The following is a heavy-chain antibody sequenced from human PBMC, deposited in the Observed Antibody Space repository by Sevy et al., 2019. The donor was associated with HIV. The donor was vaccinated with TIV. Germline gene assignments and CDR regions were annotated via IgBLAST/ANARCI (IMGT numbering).Heavy chain of an antibody. J-gene: IGHJ6*02. CDR2: LRQDGSEK. CDR3: AKSYFGSGTSYGMDL. D-gene: IGHD3-10*01. CDR1: GFTFRNFW. Sequence: GGSLRLACAVSGFTFRNFWMSWVRRAPGKGLEWVANLRQDGSEKYYVDSVRGRFTISRDNAKNSLFLQLNSLRADDTAIYYCAKSYFGSGTSYGMDLWGRGTTVTVSS. V-gene: IGHV3-7*01.